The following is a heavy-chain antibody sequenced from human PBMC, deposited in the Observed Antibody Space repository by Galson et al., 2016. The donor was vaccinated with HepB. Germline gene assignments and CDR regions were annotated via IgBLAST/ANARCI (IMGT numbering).Heavy chain of an antibody. CDR1: GGSFRDYS. V-gene: IGHV4-34*01. CDR2: INHSGST. Sequence: SETLSLTCDVYGGSFRDYSWTWIRQPPGKGLEWVGDINHSGSTNYSPSLESRVTISVDMSKKQFSLRLTSLSAADAGVYYCARGLKTYYYYGIDVWGQGTLVTVSS. J-gene: IGHJ6*02. CDR3: ARGLKTYYYYGIDV.